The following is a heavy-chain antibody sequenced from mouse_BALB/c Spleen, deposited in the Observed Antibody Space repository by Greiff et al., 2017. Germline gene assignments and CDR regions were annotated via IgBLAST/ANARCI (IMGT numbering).Heavy chain of an antibody. CDR1: GFNIKDTY. V-gene: IGHV14-3*02. J-gene: IGHJ4*01. Sequence: VQLKQSGAELVKPGASVKLSCTASGFNIKDTYMHWVKQRPEQGLEWIGRIDPANGNTKYDPKFQGKATITADTSSNTAYLQLSSLTSEDTAVYYCARLLRLRDAMDYWGQGTSVTVSS. D-gene: IGHD1-2*01. CDR3: ARLLRLRDAMDY. CDR2: IDPANGNT.